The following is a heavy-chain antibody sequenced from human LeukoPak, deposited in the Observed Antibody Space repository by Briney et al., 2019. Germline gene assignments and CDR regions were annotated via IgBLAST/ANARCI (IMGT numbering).Heavy chain of an antibody. D-gene: IGHD1-26*01. CDR2: IYYSGST. CDR3: ARHEYSGSYYGLSWFDP. V-gene: IGHV4-59*04. J-gene: IGHJ5*02. CDR1: GGSISNYY. Sequence: SETLSLTCTVSGGSISNYYWNWIRQPPGKGLEWIGSIYYSGSTYYNPSLKSRVTISVDTSKNQLSLKLSSLTAADTAVYYCARHEYSGSYYGLSWFDPWGQGTLVTVSS.